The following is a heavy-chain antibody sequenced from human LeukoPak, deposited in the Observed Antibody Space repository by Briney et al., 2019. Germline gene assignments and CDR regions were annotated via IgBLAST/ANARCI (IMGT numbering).Heavy chain of an antibody. CDR3: AKGTAMIYYFDW. D-gene: IGHD3/OR15-3a*01. CDR2: VNPNSGDT. V-gene: IGHV1-2*02. J-gene: IGHJ4*02. CDR1: GYTFTGYY. Sequence: ASVKVSCKASGYTFTGYYIHWVRQAPGQGLEWMGWVNPNSGDTNYAQKFQGRVTMTRDTSISTAYKELSRLRSDDTAVYYCAKGTAMIYYFDWWGQGTLVTVSS.